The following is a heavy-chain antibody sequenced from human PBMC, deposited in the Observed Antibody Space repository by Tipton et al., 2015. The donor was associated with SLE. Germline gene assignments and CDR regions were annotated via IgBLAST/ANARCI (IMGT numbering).Heavy chain of an antibody. Sequence: QSGPEVKKPGASVKVSCKASGYTFTGYYMHWVRQTPGQGLEWMGRINPNSGGTSYPQKFQGRVTMTRDTSISTAYMELSRLRSDDTAVYYCARDAPLGYSYGSWYFDYWGQGTLVTVSS. J-gene: IGHJ4*02. D-gene: IGHD5-18*01. CDR2: INPNSGGT. CDR1: GYTFTGYY. CDR3: ARDAPLGYSYGSWYFDY. V-gene: IGHV1-2*06.